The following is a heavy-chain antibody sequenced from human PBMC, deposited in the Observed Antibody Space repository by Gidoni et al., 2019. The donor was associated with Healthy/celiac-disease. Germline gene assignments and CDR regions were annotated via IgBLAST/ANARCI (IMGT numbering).Heavy chain of an antibody. CDR3: TTDLGQWLRLDHYYGMDV. V-gene: IGHV3-15*01. D-gene: IGHD5-12*01. J-gene: IGHJ6*02. CDR2: IKSKTDGGTT. CDR1: GFTFSNAW. Sequence: EVQLVESGGGLVKPGGSLRLSCAASGFTFSNAWMSWVRQPPGKGMEWVGRIKSKTDGGTTDYAAPVKGRFTISRDDSKNTLYLQMNSLKTEDTAVYYCTTDLGQWLRLDHYYGMDVWGQGTTVTVSS.